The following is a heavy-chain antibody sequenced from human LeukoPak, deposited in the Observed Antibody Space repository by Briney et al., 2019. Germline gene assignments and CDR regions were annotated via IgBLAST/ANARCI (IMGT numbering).Heavy chain of an antibody. J-gene: IGHJ6*03. Sequence: GRSLRLSCAALGFSFSGYWMTWVRQAPGKGLEWVANIKQAGSEKYYVDSVKGRFTISRDNAKNSLYLEMNSLRAEDTAVYYCARGHPYYFYMDVWGKGTTVTVSS. CDR2: IKQAGSEK. CDR1: GFSFSGYW. CDR3: ARGHPYYFYMDV. V-gene: IGHV3-7*01.